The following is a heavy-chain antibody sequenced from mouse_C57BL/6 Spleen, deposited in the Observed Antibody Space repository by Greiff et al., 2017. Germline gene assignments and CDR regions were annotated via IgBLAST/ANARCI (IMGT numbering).Heavy chain of an antibody. CDR1: GYTFTSYW. D-gene: IGHD2-4*01. CDR3: ARGGLRGAGWFAY. J-gene: IGHJ3*01. CDR2: IYPGSGST. V-gene: IGHV1-55*01. Sequence: QVQLQQPGAELVKPGASVKMSCKASGYTFTSYWITWVKQRPGQGLEWIGVIYPGSGSTNYNEKFKSKATLTVDTSSSTAYMQHSSLTSEDSAVYYCARGGLRGAGWFAYWGQGTLVTVSA.